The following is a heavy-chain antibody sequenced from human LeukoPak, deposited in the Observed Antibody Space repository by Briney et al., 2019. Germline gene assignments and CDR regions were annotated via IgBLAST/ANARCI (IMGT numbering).Heavy chain of an antibody. D-gene: IGHD3-10*01. CDR1: GGSLSSYF. CDR3: ARDSGTTGEVKFDP. Sequence: PSETVSLTCTVSGGSLSSYFWSWIRQPPGKGLEWIGYIHNSATTNCNPSLKSRVTISLDTAKNQFSLKLRSVTAADTAVYYCARDSGTTGEVKFDPWGQGTLVTVSS. J-gene: IGHJ5*02. CDR2: IHNSATT. V-gene: IGHV4-59*12.